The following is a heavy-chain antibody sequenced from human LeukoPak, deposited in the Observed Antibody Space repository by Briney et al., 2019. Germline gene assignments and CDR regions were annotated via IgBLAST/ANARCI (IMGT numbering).Heavy chain of an antibody. D-gene: IGHD3-22*01. CDR2: IKSDGST. Sequence: GGSLRLSCAASGFTFSTYWMHWVRQAPVKGLVWVSRIKSDGSTNYADSVKGRFTISRDNANNTLSLQMNSLRPEDTGVYYCARAPSEIGGYYPEYFRHWGQGTLVTVSS. CDR1: GFTFSTYW. CDR3: ARAPSEIGGYYPEYFRH. J-gene: IGHJ1*01. V-gene: IGHV3-74*01.